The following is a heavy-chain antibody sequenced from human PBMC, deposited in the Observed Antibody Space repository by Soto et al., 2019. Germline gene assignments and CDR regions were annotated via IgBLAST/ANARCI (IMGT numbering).Heavy chain of an antibody. J-gene: IGHJ2*01. CDR3: AKRNWGGWYFDL. CDR2: ISGSGGRT. CDR1: GFTFSSYA. D-gene: IGHD7-27*01. Sequence: EVQLLESGGGLVQPGGSLRLSCAASGFTFSSYAMSWVRQAPGKGLEWVSAISGSGGRTYYADSVKGRFTISRDNSKNTLYLQMNSLRAEDTAVYYCAKRNWGGWYFDLWGRGTLVTVSS. V-gene: IGHV3-23*01.